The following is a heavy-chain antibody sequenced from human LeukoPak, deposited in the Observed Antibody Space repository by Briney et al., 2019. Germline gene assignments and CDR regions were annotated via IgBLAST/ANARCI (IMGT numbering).Heavy chain of an antibody. CDR3: ARVYYGSGSLYYYYYYMDV. CDR1: GFTFSSYG. CDR2: INPSGSST. Sequence: GGSLRLSCAASGFTFSSYGMHWVRQAPGQGLEWLGLINPSGSSTLYAQKFQGRVTMTRDMSTTTDYMELSSLRSEDTAVYYCARVYYGSGSLYYYYYYMDVWGKGTTVTISS. D-gene: IGHD3-10*01. V-gene: IGHV1-46*01. J-gene: IGHJ6*03.